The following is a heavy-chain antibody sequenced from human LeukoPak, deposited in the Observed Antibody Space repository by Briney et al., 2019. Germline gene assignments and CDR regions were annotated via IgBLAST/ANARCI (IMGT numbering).Heavy chain of an antibody. CDR2: INPNSGGT. CDR3: ARAENYDSSGSQDY. CDR1: GYTFTGYY. V-gene: IGHV1-2*02. D-gene: IGHD3-22*01. J-gene: IGHJ4*02. Sequence: ASVKVSCKASGYTFTGYYMHWVRQAPGRGLEWMGWINPNSGGTNYAQKFQGRVTMTRDTSISTAYMELSRLRSDDTAVYYCARAENYDSSGSQDYWGQGTLVTVSS.